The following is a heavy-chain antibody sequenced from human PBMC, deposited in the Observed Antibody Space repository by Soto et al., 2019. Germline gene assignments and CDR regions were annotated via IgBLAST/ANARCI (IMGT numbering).Heavy chain of an antibody. CDR1: GFTFSSYD. D-gene: IGHD3-22*01. CDR3: ARASVRGSLYYDSSGDAFDI. V-gene: IGHV3-13*01. J-gene: IGHJ3*02. Sequence: EVQLVESGGGLVQPGGSLRLSCAASGFTFSSYDMHWVRQATGKGLEWVSAIGTAGDTYYPGSVKGRFTISRENAKNSLYLQMNSLRAEDTAVYYCARASVRGSLYYDSSGDAFDIWRQGTMVTVSS. CDR2: IGTAGDT.